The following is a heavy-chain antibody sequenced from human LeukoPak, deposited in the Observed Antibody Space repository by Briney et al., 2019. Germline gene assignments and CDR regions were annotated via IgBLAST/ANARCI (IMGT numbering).Heavy chain of an antibody. CDR3: ARVRGGWYLNTLGAFDI. J-gene: IGHJ3*02. Sequence: GGSLRLSCAASGFTFSSYGMHWVRQAPGKGLEWVAFIRYDGSNKYYADSVKGRFTISRDNSKNTLYLQMNSLRAEDTAVYYCARVRGGWYLNTLGAFDIWGQGTMVTVSS. D-gene: IGHD6-19*01. V-gene: IGHV3-30*02. CDR1: GFTFSSYG. CDR2: IRYDGSNK.